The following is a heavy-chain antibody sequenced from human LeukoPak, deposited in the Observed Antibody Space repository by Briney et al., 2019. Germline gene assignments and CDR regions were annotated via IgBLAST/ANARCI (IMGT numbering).Heavy chain of an antibody. V-gene: IGHV3-74*01. CDR3: ARVRNIAAAGPLI. CDR1: GFTFSSYW. Sequence: GGSLRLSCAASGFTFSSYWMHWVRQAPGKGLVWVSRINSDGSSTSHADSVKGRFTISRDNAKNTLYLQMNSLRAEDTAVYYCARVRNIAAAGPLIWGQGTMVTVSS. CDR2: INSDGSST. D-gene: IGHD6-13*01. J-gene: IGHJ3*02.